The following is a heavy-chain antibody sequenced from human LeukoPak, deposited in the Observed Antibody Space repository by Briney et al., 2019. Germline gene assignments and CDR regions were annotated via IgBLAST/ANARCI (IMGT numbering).Heavy chain of an antibody. Sequence: ASVKVSCKASGYTFTSYGISWVRQAPGQGLEWMGWMNPNSGNTGYAQKFQGRVTITRNTSISTAYMELSSLRSEDTAVYYCARGGLGIQQGIDYWGQGTLVTVSS. V-gene: IGHV1-8*03. J-gene: IGHJ4*02. CDR3: ARGGLGIQQGIDY. CDR2: MNPNSGNT. D-gene: IGHD1/OR15-1a*01. CDR1: GYTFTSYG.